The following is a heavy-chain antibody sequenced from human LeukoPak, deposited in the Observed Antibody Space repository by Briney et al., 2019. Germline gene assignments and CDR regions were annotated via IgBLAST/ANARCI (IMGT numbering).Heavy chain of an antibody. CDR2: INPSRGST. V-gene: IGHV1-46*01. CDR1: GYTFTNYY. CDR3: ARGPFWSGYKNY. J-gene: IGHJ4*02. D-gene: IGHD3-3*01. Sequence: ASVKASCKASGYTFTNYYMHWVRQAPGQGLEWMGIINPSRGSTTYAQKFQGRVTMTRDTSTSTVYMELSSLRSEDTAVYYCARGPFWSGYKNYWGQGTLVTVSS.